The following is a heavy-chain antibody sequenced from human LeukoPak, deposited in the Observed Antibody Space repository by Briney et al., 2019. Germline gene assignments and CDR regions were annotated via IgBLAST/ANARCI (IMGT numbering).Heavy chain of an antibody. CDR1: GGSFSGYY. D-gene: IGHD3-22*01. J-gene: IGHJ4*02. Sequence: SETLSLTCAVYGGSFSGYYWSWIRQPPGKGLEWIGEINHSGSTNYNPSLKSRVTISVDTSKNQFSLKLSSVTAADTAVYYCARQKGFSYYYDSSGYYWRSFDYWGQGTLVTVSS. V-gene: IGHV4-34*01. CDR2: INHSGST. CDR3: ARQKGFSYYYDSSGYYWRSFDY.